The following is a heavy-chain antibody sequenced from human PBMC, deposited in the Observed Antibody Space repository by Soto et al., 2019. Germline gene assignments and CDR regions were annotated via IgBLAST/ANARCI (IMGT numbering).Heavy chain of an antibody. J-gene: IGHJ4*02. CDR1: GGSISSGDYY. D-gene: IGHD3-16*01. V-gene: IGHV4-30-4*01. CDR2: IYYSGST. Sequence: QVQLQESGPGLVKPSQTLSLTCTVSGGSISSGDYYWSWIRQPPGKGLEWIGYIYYSGSTYYNPSLKSRVTTSVDTAKNQFPLKLSSVTAADTAVYYCARGITPGADWGGDYFDYWGQGTLVTVSS. CDR3: ARGITPGADWGGDYFDY.